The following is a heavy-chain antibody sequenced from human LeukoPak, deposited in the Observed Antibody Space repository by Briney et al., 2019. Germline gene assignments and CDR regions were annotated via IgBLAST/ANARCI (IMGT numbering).Heavy chain of an antibody. Sequence: GESLKISCKGSGYSFTSYWIGWVRQMPGKGLEWMGIIYPGDSDTRYSPSFQGQVTISADRSIRTAYLQWSSLKASDTAMYYCASGPAAGRKYFDYWGQGTLVTVSS. J-gene: IGHJ4*02. CDR2: IYPGDSDT. CDR1: GYSFTSYW. CDR3: ASGPAAGRKYFDY. V-gene: IGHV5-51*01. D-gene: IGHD6-13*01.